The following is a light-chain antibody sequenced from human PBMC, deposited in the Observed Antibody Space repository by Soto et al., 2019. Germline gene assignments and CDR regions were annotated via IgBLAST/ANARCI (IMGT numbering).Light chain of an antibody. CDR2: ATS. J-gene: IGKJ5*01. CDR3: HQKYSPPPIT. V-gene: IGKV3D-7*01. Sequence: APRLLLYATSTRAAAIPDRFSGSGSWTDFTLPISSMQTEDFATYYCHQKYSPPPITVGQGTRLEIK.